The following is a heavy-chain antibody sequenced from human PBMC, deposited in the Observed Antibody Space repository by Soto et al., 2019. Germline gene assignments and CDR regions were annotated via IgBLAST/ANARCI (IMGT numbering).Heavy chain of an antibody. CDR1: GGSISSGGYY. J-gene: IGHJ5*02. CDR2: IYYSGST. CDR3: ARGLRYCSSTSCYGNWFDP. V-gene: IGHV4-31*03. D-gene: IGHD2-2*01. Sequence: SETLSLTCTVSGGSISSGGYYWSWIRQHPGKGLEWIGYIYYSGSTYYNPSLKSRVTISVDTSKNQFSLKLSSVTAADTAVYYCARGLRYCSSTSCYGNWFDPWGQGTLVTVSS.